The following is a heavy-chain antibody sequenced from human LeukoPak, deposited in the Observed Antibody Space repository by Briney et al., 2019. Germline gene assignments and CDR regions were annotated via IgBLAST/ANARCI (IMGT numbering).Heavy chain of an antibody. CDR3: ARSDYHNSGSHTVFDAFDI. Sequence: SETLSLTCTVSGGSISRYYWSWIRRPPGKGLEWIGYIDDSGNTNYNPSLKSQVTISVDKSKNRFSLKLSFVTAADTAMYYCARSDYHNSGSHTVFDAFDIWGQGTRVTVSS. J-gene: IGHJ3*02. V-gene: IGHV4-59*01. CDR1: GGSISRYY. D-gene: IGHD3-10*01. CDR2: IDDSGNT.